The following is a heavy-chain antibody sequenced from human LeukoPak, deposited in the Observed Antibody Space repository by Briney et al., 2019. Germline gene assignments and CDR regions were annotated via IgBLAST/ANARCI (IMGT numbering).Heavy chain of an antibody. Sequence: PGGFLRLSCAASGFTFSSYSMNWVRQAPGKGLEWVPSISSSSSYIYYADSVKGRFTISRDNAKNSLYLQMNSLRAEDTAVYYCASWANYYGMDVWGQGTTVTVSS. CDR2: ISSSSSYI. J-gene: IGHJ6*02. D-gene: IGHD7-27*01. CDR1: GFTFSSYS. V-gene: IGHV3-21*01. CDR3: ASWANYYGMDV.